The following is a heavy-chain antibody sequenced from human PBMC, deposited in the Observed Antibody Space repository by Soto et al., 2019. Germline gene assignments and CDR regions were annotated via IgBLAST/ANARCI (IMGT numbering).Heavy chain of an antibody. V-gene: IGHV1-69*13. CDR3: ARDKYSVSYFRYYYYGMDV. D-gene: IGHD1-26*01. Sequence: GASVKVSCKASGGTFSSYAISWVRQAPGQGLEWMGGIIPIFGTANYAQKFQGRVTITADESTSTAYMELSSLRSEDTAVYYCARDKYSVSYFRYYYYGMDVWGQGTTVTVSS. J-gene: IGHJ6*02. CDR2: IIPIFGTA. CDR1: GGTFSSYA.